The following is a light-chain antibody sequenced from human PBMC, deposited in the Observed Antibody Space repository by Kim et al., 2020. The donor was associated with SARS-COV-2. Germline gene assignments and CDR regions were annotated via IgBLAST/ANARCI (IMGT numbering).Light chain of an antibody. J-gene: IGLJ3*02. CDR2: DVS. CDR3: SSYTSSSTWV. V-gene: IGLV2-14*01. CDR1: SSDVGGYNS. Sequence: QSALTQPASVSGSPGQSITISCTGTSSDVGGYNSVSWYQQHPGKAPKLLIYDVSKRPSGVYNRFSGSKSGNTASLTISGLQAEDEADCYCSSYTSSSTWVFGGGTQLTVL.